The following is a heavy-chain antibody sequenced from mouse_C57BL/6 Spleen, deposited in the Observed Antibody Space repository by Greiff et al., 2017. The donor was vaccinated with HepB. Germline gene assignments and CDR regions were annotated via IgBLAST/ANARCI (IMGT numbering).Heavy chain of an antibody. J-gene: IGHJ4*01. V-gene: IGHV1-69*01. Sequence: QVQLRQPGAELVMPGASVKLSCKASGYTFTSYWMHWVKQRPGQGLEWIGEIDPSDSYTNYNQKFKGKSTLTVDKSSGTAYMQLSSLTSEDSAVYYCARSRGTVYAMDYWGQGTSVTVSS. CDR2: IDPSDSYT. CDR3: ARSRGTVYAMDY. D-gene: IGHD1-1*01. CDR1: GYTFTSYW.